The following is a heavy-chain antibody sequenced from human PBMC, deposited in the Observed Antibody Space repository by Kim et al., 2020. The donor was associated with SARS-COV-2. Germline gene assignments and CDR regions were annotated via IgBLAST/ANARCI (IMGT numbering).Heavy chain of an antibody. CDR2: ISSSGGST. CDR3: AITPGRGPLEVVATIYS. V-gene: IGHV3-23*01. CDR1: GFTFSSYA. D-gene: IGHD5-12*01. J-gene: IGHJ4*02. Sequence: GGSLRLSCAASGFTFSSYAMTWVRQAPGKGLQWVSAISSSGGSTYYADSVKGRFTISRDNSKNTLYLQMNGLRAEDAAVYYCAITPGRGPLEVVATIYSWGQGTLVTVSS.